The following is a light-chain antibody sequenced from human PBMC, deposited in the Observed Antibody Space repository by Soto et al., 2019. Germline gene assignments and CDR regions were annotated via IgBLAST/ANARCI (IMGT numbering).Light chain of an antibody. Sequence: EIVMTQSPATLSVSPGERAILSCRASQSVRSNLAWYQQRPGQAPRLLIYGASTRATAIPARFSGSGSGTEFTLTISSLQSEDLAVYYCQQYNNWPASLTFGGGTRVEIK. CDR2: GAS. J-gene: IGKJ4*01. V-gene: IGKV3-15*01. CDR3: QQYNNWPASLT. CDR1: QSVRSN.